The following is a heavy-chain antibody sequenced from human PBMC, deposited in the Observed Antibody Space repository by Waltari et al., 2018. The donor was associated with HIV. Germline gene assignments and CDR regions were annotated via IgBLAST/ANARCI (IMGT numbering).Heavy chain of an antibody. CDR1: GLTFSSYS. Sequence: EVLLVESGGGLVKPGGSLRLSCAASGLTFSSYSINWVRQAPRTELESVSSISSSSSYIYYADSVKGRFTIARDNAKNALYRQINSLRAEDTAVYYCAREYCSGGSCYSGGYYYYGMDVWGQGTTVTVSS. J-gene: IGHJ6*02. V-gene: IGHV3-21*01. CDR3: AREYCSGGSCYSGGYYYYGMDV. D-gene: IGHD2-15*01. CDR2: ISSSSSYI.